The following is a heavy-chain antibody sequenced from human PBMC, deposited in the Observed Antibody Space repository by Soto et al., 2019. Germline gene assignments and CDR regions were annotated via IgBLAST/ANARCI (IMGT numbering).Heavy chain of an antibody. D-gene: IGHD5-12*01. J-gene: IGHJ3*02. V-gene: IGHV4-59*01. CDR1: GDSIRSNY. CDR2: IFYSGST. CDR3: SGGAWLQGAFHI. Sequence: VQLQESGPGLVKPSETLSLTCTVSGDSIRSNYWYWIRQPPGQGLEWIGYIFYSGSTYYNPSLKSRVTISLDTSENQFSLKLTSVTAADTAVYYCSGGAWLQGAFHIWGQGTMVTVSS.